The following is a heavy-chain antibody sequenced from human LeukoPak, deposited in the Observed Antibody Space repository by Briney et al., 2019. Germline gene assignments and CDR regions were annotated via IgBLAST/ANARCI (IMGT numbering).Heavy chain of an antibody. D-gene: IGHD3-3*01. CDR2: INSDGSST. Sequence: GGSLRLSCAASGFTFSSYWMHWVRQAPGKGLVWVSRINSDGSSTSYADSVKGRFTISRDNAKNPLYLQMNSLRAEDTAVYYCARDLSYYDFWSGYYTNYGMDVWGQGTTVTVSS. CDR3: ARDLSYYDFWSGYYTNYGMDV. J-gene: IGHJ6*02. V-gene: IGHV3-74*01. CDR1: GFTFSSYW.